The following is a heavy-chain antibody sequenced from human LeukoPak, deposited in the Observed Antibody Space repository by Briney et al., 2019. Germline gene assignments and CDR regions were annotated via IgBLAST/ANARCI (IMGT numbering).Heavy chain of an antibody. CDR3: ARDLSFSPDH. CDR1: GFTFSSYA. V-gene: IGHV3-23*01. Sequence: GGSLRLSCAASGFTFSSYAMSWVRQAPGKGLEWVSAISASGGGTYYADSVKGRFTISRDNSKHTLYLQMNSLRAEDTAVYYCARDLSFSPDHWGQGTLVTVSS. J-gene: IGHJ4*02. CDR2: ISASGGGT.